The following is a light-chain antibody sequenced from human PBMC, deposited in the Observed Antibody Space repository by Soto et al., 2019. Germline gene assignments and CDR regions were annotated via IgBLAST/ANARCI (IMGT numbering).Light chain of an antibody. CDR3: QQYYKVPVT. CDR1: QDVNNS. Sequence: DIPMTQSPSSLSASIGDRVTITCQASQDVNNSLNWYQQKPRKAPNLLIYDVSNLGTGVPSRFSGSGSGTDFTFTISRLQPEDIGTYYCQQYYKVPVTFGQGTRLEI. J-gene: IGKJ5*01. CDR2: DVS. V-gene: IGKV1-33*01.